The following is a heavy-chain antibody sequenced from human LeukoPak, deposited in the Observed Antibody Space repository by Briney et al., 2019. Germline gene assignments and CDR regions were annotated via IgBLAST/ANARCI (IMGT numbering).Heavy chain of an antibody. J-gene: IGHJ4*02. CDR1: GFTFSIYA. Sequence: GGSLRLSCAASGFTFSIYAMSWVRQAPGEGREWVSAISGSGGSTYYADSVKGRFTISRDNSKNTLYLQMNSLRAEDTAVYYCAKDRNDFWSGSGYFDYWGQGTLVTVSS. V-gene: IGHV3-23*01. D-gene: IGHD3-3*01. CDR3: AKDRNDFWSGSGYFDY. CDR2: ISGSGGST.